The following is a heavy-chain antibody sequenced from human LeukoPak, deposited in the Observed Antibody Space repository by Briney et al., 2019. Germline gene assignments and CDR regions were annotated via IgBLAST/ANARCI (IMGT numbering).Heavy chain of an antibody. Sequence: SETLSLTCAVYGGSFSGYYWSWIRQPPGKGLEWIGEINHSGSTNYNPSLKSRVTISVDTSKNQFSLKLSSVTAADTAVYYCARGRAAAESWFDPWGQGTLVTVSP. CDR3: ARGRAAAESWFDP. D-gene: IGHD6-13*01. V-gene: IGHV4-34*01. CDR1: GGSFSGYY. CDR2: INHSGST. J-gene: IGHJ5*02.